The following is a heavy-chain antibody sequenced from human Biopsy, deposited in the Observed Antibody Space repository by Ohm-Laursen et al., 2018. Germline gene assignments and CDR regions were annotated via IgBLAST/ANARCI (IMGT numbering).Heavy chain of an antibody. V-gene: IGHV1-8*01. J-gene: IGHJ6*02. Sequence: SSVKVSCKSSGYTFTSYDINWVRQATGQGLEWMGWMNPNSGNTDYAQKFQGRVTMTRNTSISTAYMELNSLRSEDTAVYYCARGSFWFGGNYYYYGMDVWGQGTTVTVSS. D-gene: IGHD3-10*01. CDR2: MNPNSGNT. CDR3: ARGSFWFGGNYYYYGMDV. CDR1: GYTFTSYD.